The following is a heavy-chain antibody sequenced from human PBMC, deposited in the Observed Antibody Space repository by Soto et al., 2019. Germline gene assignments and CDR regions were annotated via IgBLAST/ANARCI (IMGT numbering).Heavy chain of an antibody. V-gene: IGHV4-4*02. CDR2: IYHSGST. CDR1: GGSISSSNW. CDR3: ARGAQAAEILLMVYAISGPYFDY. Sequence: QVQLQESGPGLVKPSGTLSLTCAVSGGSISSSNWWSWVRQPPGKGLEWIGEIYHSGSTNYNPSLKSRVTISVDKSKNQFSLKLSSVTAADTAVYYCARGAQAAEILLMVYAISGPYFDYWGQGTLVSVSS. J-gene: IGHJ4*02. D-gene: IGHD2-8*01.